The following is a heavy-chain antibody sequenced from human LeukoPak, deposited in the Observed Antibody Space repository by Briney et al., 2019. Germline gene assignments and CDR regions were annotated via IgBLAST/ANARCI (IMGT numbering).Heavy chain of an antibody. D-gene: IGHD2-8*01. Sequence: PSETLSLTCTVSGGSVSSGNYYWSWIRQPPGKGLEWIGYIYYSGSTNYNPSLKSRVTISVDTSKNQFSLKLSSVTAADTAVYYCARGNYCTNGVCYGPDYFQHWGQGTLVTVSS. J-gene: IGHJ1*01. CDR3: ARGNYCTNGVCYGPDYFQH. CDR1: GGSVSSGNYY. V-gene: IGHV4-61*01. CDR2: IYYSGST.